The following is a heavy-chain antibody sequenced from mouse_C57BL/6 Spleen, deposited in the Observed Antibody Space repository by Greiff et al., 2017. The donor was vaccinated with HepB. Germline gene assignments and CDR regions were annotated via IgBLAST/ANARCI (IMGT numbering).Heavy chain of an antibody. D-gene: IGHD1-1*01. CDR1: GYTFTSYW. CDR2: IDPSDSYT. V-gene: IGHV1-69*01. CDR3: TRGIRYYYGSSYEGDYAMDY. Sequence: QVQLKQPGAELVMPGASVKLSCKASGYTFTSYWMHWVKQRPGQGLEWIGEIDPSDSYTNYNQKFKGKSTLTVDKSSSTAYMQLSSLTSEDSAVYYCTRGIRYYYGSSYEGDYAMDYWGQGTSVTVSS. J-gene: IGHJ4*01.